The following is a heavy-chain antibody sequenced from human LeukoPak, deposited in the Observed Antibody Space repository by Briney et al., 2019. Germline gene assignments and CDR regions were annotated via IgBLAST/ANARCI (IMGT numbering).Heavy chain of an antibody. CDR1: GFTFSSYG. J-gene: IGHJ4*02. CDR2: IWYDGSNK. Sequence: GRSLRLSCAASGFTFSSYGMHWVRQAPGRGLEWVAVIWYDGSNKYYADSVKGRFTISRDNSKNTLYLQMNSLRAEDTAVYYCAKEPAATQVWYFDYWGQGTLVTVSS. CDR3: AKEPAATQVWYFDY. V-gene: IGHV3-33*06. D-gene: IGHD2-2*01.